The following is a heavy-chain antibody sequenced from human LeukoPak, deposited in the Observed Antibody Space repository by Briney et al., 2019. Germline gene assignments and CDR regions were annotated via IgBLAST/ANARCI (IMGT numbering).Heavy chain of an antibody. CDR1: GFTLSSYS. CDR3: ARESVVGATGWFDP. J-gene: IGHJ5*02. D-gene: IGHD1-26*01. Sequence: GGSLRLSCAASGFTLSSYSMNWVRQAPGKGLEWVSSISSSSSYIYYADSVKGRFTISRDNAKNSLYLQMNSLRAEDTAVYYCARESVVGATGWFDPWGQGTLVTVSS. CDR2: ISSSSSYI. V-gene: IGHV3-21*01.